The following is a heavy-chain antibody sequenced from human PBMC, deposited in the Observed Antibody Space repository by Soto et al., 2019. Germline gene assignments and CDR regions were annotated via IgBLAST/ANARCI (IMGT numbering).Heavy chain of an antibody. V-gene: IGHV4-31*03. CDR1: GGSISSGGYY. Sequence: SETLSLTCTVSGGSISSGGYYWSWIRQHPGKGLEWIGYIYYSGSTYYNPSLKSRVTISVDTSKNQFSLKLSSVTAADTAVYYCARSTSSGSYYSDLYYYYGMDVWGQGTTVTVSS. CDR3: ARSTSSGSYYSDLYYYYGMDV. J-gene: IGHJ6*02. CDR2: IYYSGST. D-gene: IGHD3-10*01.